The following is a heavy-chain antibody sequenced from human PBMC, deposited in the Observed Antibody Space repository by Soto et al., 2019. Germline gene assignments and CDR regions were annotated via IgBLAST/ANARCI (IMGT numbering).Heavy chain of an antibody. CDR3: ARGLPRSYYYDSSGYYKH. V-gene: IGHV4-34*01. D-gene: IGHD3-22*01. Sequence: QVQLQQWGAGLLKPSETLSLTCAVYGGSFSGYYWSWIRQPPGKGLEWIGEISHSGSTNYNPSLKSRVTISVDTSKNQFSLKLSSVTAADTAVYYCARGLPRSYYYDSSGYYKHWGQGTLVTVSS. J-gene: IGHJ4*02. CDR1: GGSFSGYY. CDR2: ISHSGST.